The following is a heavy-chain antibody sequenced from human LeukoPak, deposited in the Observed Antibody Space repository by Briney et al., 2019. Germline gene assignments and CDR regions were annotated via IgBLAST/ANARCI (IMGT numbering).Heavy chain of an antibody. CDR3: ARGISSSSSLPNY. CDR2: ISWDGGKA. V-gene: IGHV3-43D*03. CDR1: GFTFDDYA. D-gene: IGHD6-6*01. J-gene: IGHJ4*02. Sequence: GWSLRLSCAASGFTFDDYAMHWVRQAPGKGLEWVSLISWDGGKAYYADSVQGRFTISRDNSKNSLYLQMNSLGVEDTALYYCARGISSSSSLPNYWGQGTLVTVSS.